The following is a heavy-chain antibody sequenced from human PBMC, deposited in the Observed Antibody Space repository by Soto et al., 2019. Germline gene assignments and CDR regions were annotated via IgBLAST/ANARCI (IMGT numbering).Heavy chain of an antibody. D-gene: IGHD2-15*01. V-gene: IGHV1-69*13. CDR3: ARGQGYCSGGICYYYYYGMDV. J-gene: IGHJ6*02. Sequence: SVKVSCKASGGTFSSDAFSWVRQAPGQGLEWMGGIIPTSGTANYAQKFQGRATITADESTSTAYMELSSLTSEDTAVYFCARGQGYCSGGICYYYYYGMDVWGQGTTVTVSS. CDR1: GGTFSSDA. CDR2: IIPTSGTA.